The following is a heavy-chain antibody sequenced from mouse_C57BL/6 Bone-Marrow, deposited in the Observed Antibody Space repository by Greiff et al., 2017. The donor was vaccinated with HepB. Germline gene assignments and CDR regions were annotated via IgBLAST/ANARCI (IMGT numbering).Heavy chain of an antibody. CDR1: GFTFSDYY. D-gene: IGHD1-1*01. CDR3: ARDDGYYGSSEAWFAY. V-gene: IGHV5-16*01. J-gene: IGHJ3*01. Sequence: EVQLQESEGGLVQPGSSMKLSCTASGFTFSDYYMAWVRQVPEKGLEWVANINYDGSSTYYLDSLKSRFIISRDNAKNILYLQMSSLKSEDTATYYCARDDGYYGSSEAWFAYWGQGTLVTVSA. CDR2: INYDGSST.